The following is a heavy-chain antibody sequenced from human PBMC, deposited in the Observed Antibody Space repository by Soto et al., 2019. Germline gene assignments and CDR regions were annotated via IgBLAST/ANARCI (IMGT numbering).Heavy chain of an antibody. CDR1: GGTFSSYA. CDR3: AREDTAMDEYYGMDV. Sequence: QVQLVQSGAEVKKPGSSVKVSCKASGGTFSSYAISWVRQAPGQGLEWMGGIIPIFGTAKYAQKLQGRGPITAAESTSTAYMELSRLRSEDTAVYYCAREDTAMDEYYGMDVWGQGTTVTVSS. J-gene: IGHJ6*02. D-gene: IGHD5-18*01. CDR2: IIPIFGTA. V-gene: IGHV1-69*01.